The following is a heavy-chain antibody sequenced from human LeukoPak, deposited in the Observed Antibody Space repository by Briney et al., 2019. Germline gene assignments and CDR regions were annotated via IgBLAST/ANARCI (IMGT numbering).Heavy chain of an antibody. J-gene: IGHJ4*02. CDR2: IYSGGST. Sequence: GGSLRLSCAASGFTVSSNYMSWVRQAPGKGLEWVSVIYSGGSTYYADSVKGRFTISRDNSKNTLYLQMNSLRAEDTAVYYCARVERDSGYDDYWGQGTLVTVSS. V-gene: IGHV3-53*01. CDR3: ARVERDSGYDDY. CDR1: GFTVSSNY. D-gene: IGHD5-12*01.